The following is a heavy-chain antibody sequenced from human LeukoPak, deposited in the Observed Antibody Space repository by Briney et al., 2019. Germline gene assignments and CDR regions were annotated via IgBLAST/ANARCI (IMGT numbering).Heavy chain of an antibody. J-gene: IGHJ4*02. V-gene: IGHV3-23*01. CDR2: VSGTGENI. Sequence: GGSLRLSCVASGFTFKNYAMNWVRQAPGKGLEWVSGVSGTGENIYYGDSVKGRFTISRDNSKNTLYLQMNSLRAEDTAVYYCAKEIAAAGTTPYYFDYRGQGTLVTVSS. CDR1: GFTFKNYA. CDR3: AKEIAAAGTTPYYFDY. D-gene: IGHD6-13*01.